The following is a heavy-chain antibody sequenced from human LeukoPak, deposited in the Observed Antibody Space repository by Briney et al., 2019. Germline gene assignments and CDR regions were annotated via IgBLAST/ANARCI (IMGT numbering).Heavy chain of an antibody. J-gene: IGHJ4*02. V-gene: IGHV3-30*04. CDR1: GFIFSNYA. Sequence: PGRSLRLSCAASGFIFSNYAMHWVRQAPGKGLEWVALISYDGSNKYYADSVKGRFTISRDNAKNSLYLQMNSLRAEDTAVYYCIVLAVTGTLGFDYWGQGTLVTVSS. D-gene: IGHD6-19*01. CDR3: IVLAVTGTLGFDY. CDR2: ISYDGSNK.